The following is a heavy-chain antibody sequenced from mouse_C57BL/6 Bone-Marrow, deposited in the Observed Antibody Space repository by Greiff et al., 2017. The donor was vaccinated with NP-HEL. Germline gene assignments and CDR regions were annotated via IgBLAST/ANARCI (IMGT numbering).Heavy chain of an antibody. Sequence: EVQLQQSGAELVRPGASVKLSCTASGFNIKDAYMHWVKQRPEQGLEWIGWIDPENGDTEYASKFQGKATITADTSSNTDYLQRSILTSEDTAVYYCTTRGYYDGYYGAYWGQGTLVTVSA. CDR2: IDPENGDT. CDR1: GFNIKDAY. V-gene: IGHV14-4*01. CDR3: TTRGYYDGYYGAY. J-gene: IGHJ3*01. D-gene: IGHD2-3*01.